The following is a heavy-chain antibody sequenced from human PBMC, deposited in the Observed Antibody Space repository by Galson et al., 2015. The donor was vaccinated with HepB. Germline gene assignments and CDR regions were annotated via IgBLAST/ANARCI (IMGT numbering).Heavy chain of an antibody. CDR2: ITGSSSYI. CDR1: GFAFSDFS. D-gene: IGHD5-24*01. Sequence: SLRLSCAASGFAFSDFSMNWVRQAPGKGLEWLSSITGSSSYIYYADSVKGRFIISRDNAKNSLYLQMNSLRAEDTAVYYCAPLGGGVEMATIIDYWGQGSLVTVSS. J-gene: IGHJ4*02. CDR3: APLGGGVEMATIIDY. V-gene: IGHV3-21*01.